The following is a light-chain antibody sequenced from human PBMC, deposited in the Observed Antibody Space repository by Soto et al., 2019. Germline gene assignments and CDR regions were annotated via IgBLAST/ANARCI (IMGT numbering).Light chain of an antibody. V-gene: IGLV8-61*01. J-gene: IGLJ3*02. CDR3: VLYMGSGISV. CDR2: NTN. CDR1: SGSVSTTYY. Sequence: QAVVTQEPSFSVSPGGTVTLTCGLNSGSVSTTYYPSWYQQTPGQAPRTLIYNTNTRSSGVPDRFSGSILGNKAALTITGAQEDDESNYYCVLYMGSGISVFGGGTKVTVL.